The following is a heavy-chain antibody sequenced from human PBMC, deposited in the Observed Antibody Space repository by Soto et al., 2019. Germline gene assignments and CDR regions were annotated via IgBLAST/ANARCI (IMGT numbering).Heavy chain of an antibody. CDR1: GYTFTSYG. D-gene: IGHD2-15*01. J-gene: IGHJ4*02. CDR3: ARDLGGWPDY. Sequence: ASVKVSCKASGYTFTSYGISWVRQAPGQGLEWMGWINSYNDKTNYVQRLRGRVTMTTDTSTSTAYLELSSLRSEDTAVYYCARDLGGWPDYWGQGTLVTVSS. CDR2: INSYNDKT. V-gene: IGHV1-18*01.